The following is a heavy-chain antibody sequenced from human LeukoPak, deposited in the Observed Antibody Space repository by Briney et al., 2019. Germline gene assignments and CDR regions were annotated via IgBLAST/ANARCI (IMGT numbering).Heavy chain of an antibody. CDR1: GGSFSGYY. CDR2: INHSGST. Sequence: PSETLSLTCAVYGGSFSGYYWSWIRQPPGKGLEWIGEINHSGSTNYNPSLKSRVTISVDTSKNQFSLKLSSVTAADTAVYYCARRTRYYYDSSGYISWGQGTLVTVSS. V-gene: IGHV4-34*01. J-gene: IGHJ5*02. D-gene: IGHD3-22*01. CDR3: ARRTRYYYDSSGYIS.